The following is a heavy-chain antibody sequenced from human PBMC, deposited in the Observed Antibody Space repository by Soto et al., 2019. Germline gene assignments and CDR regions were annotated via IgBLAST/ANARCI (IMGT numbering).Heavy chain of an antibody. CDR2: INHSGST. Sequence: SSETLSLTCTVSGAPISGFYWSWIRQPPGKGLEWIGEINHSGSTNYNPSLKSRVTISVDKSKNQFSLKLSSVTAADTAVYYCARTYYDFWSGYYNPTYFDYWGQGTLVTVSS. V-gene: IGHV4-34*01. D-gene: IGHD3-3*01. J-gene: IGHJ4*02. CDR1: GAPISGFY. CDR3: ARTYYDFWSGYYNPTYFDY.